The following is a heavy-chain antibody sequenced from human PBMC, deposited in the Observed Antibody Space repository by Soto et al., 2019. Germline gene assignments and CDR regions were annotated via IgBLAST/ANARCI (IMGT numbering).Heavy chain of an antibody. J-gene: IGHJ6*02. V-gene: IGHV4-30-4*01. Sequence: QVQLQESGPGLVKPSQTLSLTCTVSGGSISSGDYYWSWIRQPPGKGLEWIGYIYYSGTTYYNPSLKSRVTISVDKSKNQFSLMVSSVTAADTAVYYCARALIQLWPHYYYGMDVWGQGTTVTVSS. CDR3: ARALIQLWPHYYYGMDV. CDR2: IYYSGTT. CDR1: GGSISSGDYY. D-gene: IGHD5-18*01.